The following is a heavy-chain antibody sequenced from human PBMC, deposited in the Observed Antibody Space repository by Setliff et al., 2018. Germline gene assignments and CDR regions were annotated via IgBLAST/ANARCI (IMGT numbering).Heavy chain of an antibody. CDR3: AKTGQFDS. J-gene: IGHJ4*02. Sequence: GGSLRLSCAVSGFTFSNAWMSWVRQAPGEGLEWVGRITISGGGTYYADSVKGRFTISRDNSKNTLYLQMNSLRADDTAIYYCAKTGQFDSWGQGTLVTVSS. CDR2: ITISGGGT. CDR1: GFTFSNAW. V-gene: IGHV3-23*01. D-gene: IGHD3-10*01.